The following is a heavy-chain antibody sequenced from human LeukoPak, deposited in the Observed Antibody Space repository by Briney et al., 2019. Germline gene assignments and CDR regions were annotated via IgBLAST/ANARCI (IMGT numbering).Heavy chain of an antibody. D-gene: IGHD5-18*01. CDR3: ARRAPYSYEWSTLDY. Sequence: PSETLSLTCTVSGGSISSYYWSWIRQPPGKGLEWLGYIYYSGSTNYNPSLKSRVTISVDTSKNQFSLKLSSVTAAETAVYYCARRAPYSYEWSTLDYWGQGTLVTVSS. CDR2: IYYSGST. J-gene: IGHJ4*02. CDR1: GGSISSYY. V-gene: IGHV4-59*08.